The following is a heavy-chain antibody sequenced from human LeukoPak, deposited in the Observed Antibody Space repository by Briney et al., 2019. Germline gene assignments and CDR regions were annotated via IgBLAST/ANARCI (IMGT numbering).Heavy chain of an antibody. CDR1: GYTFNAYA. Sequence: ASVKVSCKASGYTFNAYAITWVRQAPGQGLEWMGWISAYNLNTNYAQNLQGRVTMTVDTSTTPDCMELRSLRFDDTAVYYCARVGNGASWPWEWFDPWGQGTLVTVSS. D-gene: IGHD2-2*01. CDR2: ISAYNLNT. J-gene: IGHJ5*02. CDR3: ARVGNGASWPWEWFDP. V-gene: IGHV1-18*01.